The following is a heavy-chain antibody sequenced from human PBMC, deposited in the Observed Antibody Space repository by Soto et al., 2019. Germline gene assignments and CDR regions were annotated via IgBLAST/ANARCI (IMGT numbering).Heavy chain of an antibody. CDR3: ARDSPFTYYDILTGYYSNWFDP. Sequence: ASVKGSCKASGYTFPSYAMHWVRQAPGQRLEWMGWINAGNGNTKYSQKFQGRVTITRDTSASTAYMELSSLRSEDTAVYYCARDSPFTYYDILTGYYSNWFDPWGQGTLVTVSS. V-gene: IGHV1-3*01. CDR1: GYTFPSYA. CDR2: INAGNGNT. J-gene: IGHJ5*02. D-gene: IGHD3-9*01.